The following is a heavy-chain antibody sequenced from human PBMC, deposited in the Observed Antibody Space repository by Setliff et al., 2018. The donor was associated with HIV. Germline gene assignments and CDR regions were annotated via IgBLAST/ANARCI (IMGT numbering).Heavy chain of an antibody. Sequence: PSETLSLTCTVSGSGTYYWSWIRQPAGKGLEWIGRVSSRGDTNYNPSLKSRVTMSVDTSKNQFSLKRTSVTASGTAVYYCARAAAGNTGPFDLWGQGSPVTVSS. J-gene: IGHJ4*02. D-gene: IGHD4-17*01. CDR2: VSSRGDT. CDR3: ARAAAGNTGPFDL. V-gene: IGHV4-4*07. CDR1: GSGTYY.